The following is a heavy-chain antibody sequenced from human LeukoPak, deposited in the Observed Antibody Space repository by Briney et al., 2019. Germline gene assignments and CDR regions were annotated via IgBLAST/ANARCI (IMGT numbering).Heavy chain of an antibody. Sequence: ASVKVSCKASGGTFRSHVLNWVRQAPGQGLEWMGGIIPVFGTANYAQKFQGRVTITTDESTSTAYMELSSLRPEDTAVYYCATDSDSSGWATDYWGQGTLVTVSS. J-gene: IGHJ4*02. CDR2: IIPVFGTA. V-gene: IGHV1-69*05. D-gene: IGHD3-22*01. CDR3: ATDSDSSGWATDY. CDR1: GGTFRSHV.